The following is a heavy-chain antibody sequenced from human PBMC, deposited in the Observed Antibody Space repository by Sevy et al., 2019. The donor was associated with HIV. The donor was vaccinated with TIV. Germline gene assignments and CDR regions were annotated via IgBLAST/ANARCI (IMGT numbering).Heavy chain of an antibody. CDR1: GFTFSSYW. V-gene: IGHV3-7*01. CDR3: ARDRQYSGYNCNFDY. CDR2: IKKVGSKK. D-gene: IGHD5-12*01. J-gene: IGHJ4*02. Sequence: GGSLRLSCAASGFTFSSYWMSWVRQAPGKGLEWVANIKKVGSKKYYVDSVKGRFTISRDNAKNTLYLQMNSLRAEDTAVYYCARDRQYSGYNCNFDYWGQGTLVTVSS.